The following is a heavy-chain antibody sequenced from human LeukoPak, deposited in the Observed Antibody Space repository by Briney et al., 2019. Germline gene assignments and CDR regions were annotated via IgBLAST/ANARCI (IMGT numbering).Heavy chain of an antibody. CDR3: AKDYYDSSGYDAFDI. J-gene: IGHJ3*02. CDR2: ISGSGGST. Sequence: GGSLRLSCAASGFAFSSYAMSWVRQAPGKGLEWVSAISGSGGSTYYADSVKGRFTISRDNSKNTLYLQMNSLRAEDTAVYYCAKDYYDSSGYDAFDIWGQGTMVTVSS. D-gene: IGHD3-22*01. V-gene: IGHV3-23*01. CDR1: GFAFSSYA.